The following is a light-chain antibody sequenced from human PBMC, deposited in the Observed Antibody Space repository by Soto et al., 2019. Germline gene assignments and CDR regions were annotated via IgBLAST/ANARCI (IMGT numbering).Light chain of an antibody. J-gene: IGKJ1*01. CDR2: GAS. CDR1: QSVGSN. V-gene: IGKV3-15*01. CDR3: HQYNNWPPGT. Sequence: EIVMTQSPATLSVSPGERATLSCRASQSVGSNLAWYQQKPGQAPRLLIYGASTRATAITARFSGSGSGTECTLTISSLQSEDFAVYYCHQYNNWPPGTFGQGTKVEIK.